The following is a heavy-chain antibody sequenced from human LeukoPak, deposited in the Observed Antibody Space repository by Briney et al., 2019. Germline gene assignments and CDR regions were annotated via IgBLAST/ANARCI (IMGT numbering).Heavy chain of an antibody. J-gene: IGHJ4*02. CDR1: GFTFSSYA. V-gene: IGHV3-30*09. D-gene: IGHD1-26*01. CDR3: AREPSRAYSGSYAIFDY. Sequence: GGSLRLSCAASGFTFSSYAMHWVRQAPGKGLEWVAVISYDGSNKYYADSVKGRFAISTDNAKDSLYLQMNSLRAEDTAVYYCAREPSRAYSGSYAIFDYWGQGTLVTVSS. CDR2: ISYDGSNK.